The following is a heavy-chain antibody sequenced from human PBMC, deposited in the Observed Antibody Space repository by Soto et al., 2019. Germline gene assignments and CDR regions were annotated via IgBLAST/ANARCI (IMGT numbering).Heavy chain of an antibody. D-gene: IGHD3-9*01. CDR2: GNPNSGNT. J-gene: IGHJ5*02. Sequence: ASVKVSCKASGYTFTSYDINWVRQATGQGLEWMGWGNPNSGNTGYAQKFQGRVTMTRNTSISTAYMELSSLRSEDTAVYYCARGNPDYDILPTASPWGQGTLGTVSS. V-gene: IGHV1-8*01. CDR3: ARGNPDYDILPTASP. CDR1: GYTFTSYD.